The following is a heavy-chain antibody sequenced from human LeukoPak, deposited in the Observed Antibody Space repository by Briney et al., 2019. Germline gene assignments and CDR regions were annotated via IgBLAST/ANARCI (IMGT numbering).Heavy chain of an antibody. Sequence: PGGSLRLSCAASGFTFDDYGMSWVRQAPGKGLEWVSGINWNGGSTGYADSVKGRFTISRDNAKNSLYLQMNSLRAEDTALYYCARELPSYIVVVPAARYYFDYWGQGTLVTVSS. CDR1: GFTFDDYG. J-gene: IGHJ4*02. V-gene: IGHV3-20*04. CDR3: ARELPSYIVVVPAARYYFDY. D-gene: IGHD2-2*01. CDR2: INWNGGST.